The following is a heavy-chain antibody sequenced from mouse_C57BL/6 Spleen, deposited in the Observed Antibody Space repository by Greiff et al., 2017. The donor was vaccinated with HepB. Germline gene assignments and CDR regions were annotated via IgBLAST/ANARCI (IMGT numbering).Heavy chain of an antibody. Sequence: VQLQQPGAELVRPGSSVKLSCKASGYTFTSYWMHWVKQRPIQGLEWIGNIDPSDSETHYNQKFKDKATVTVDKSSSTAYMRLSSLTSEDSAVYYCARRPDYYGSSYRGYFDYWGQGTTLTVSS. CDR2: IDPSDSET. D-gene: IGHD1-1*01. CDR1: GYTFTSYW. CDR3: ARRPDYYGSSYRGYFDY. V-gene: IGHV1-52*01. J-gene: IGHJ2*01.